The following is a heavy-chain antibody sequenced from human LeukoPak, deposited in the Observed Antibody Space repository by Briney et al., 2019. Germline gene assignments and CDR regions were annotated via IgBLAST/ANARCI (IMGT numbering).Heavy chain of an antibody. V-gene: IGHV3-23*01. Sequence: PGGSLRLSCVASGFTFSNYWMHWVRQPPGKGLEWVSAISGSGSRTYYADSVKGRFTISRDNSKNILYLRINSLRADDTAVYYCAKEVVVSAAVGTVGFDPWGQGTLVIVSS. CDR2: ISGSGSRT. CDR3: AKEVVVSAAVGTVGFDP. CDR1: GFTFSNYW. D-gene: IGHD6-13*01. J-gene: IGHJ5*02.